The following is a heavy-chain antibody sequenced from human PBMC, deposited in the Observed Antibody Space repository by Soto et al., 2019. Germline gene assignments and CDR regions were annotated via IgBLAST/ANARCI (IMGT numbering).Heavy chain of an antibody. CDR3: ARDRGRGGSYYIYFYGMDV. CDR2: INPSGGSK. J-gene: IGHJ6*02. Sequence: QVQVVQSGAEVKKPGASVKVSCKASGYTFTTYYIHWVRQAPGQGLEWMGVINPSGGSKNYEQKFQGRVTVTRDTSTSTVYMELGSLRSEDTAVYYCARDRGRGGSYYIYFYGMDVWGQGTTVTVSS. CDR1: GYTFTTYY. V-gene: IGHV1-46*01. D-gene: IGHD1-26*01.